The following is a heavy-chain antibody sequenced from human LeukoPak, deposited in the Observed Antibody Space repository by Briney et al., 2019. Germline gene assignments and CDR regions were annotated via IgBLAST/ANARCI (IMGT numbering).Heavy chain of an antibody. CDR1: GFSFSAYY. D-gene: IGHD3-10*01. J-gene: IGHJ4*02. CDR3: AREGGSGSFDY. CDR2: INQAGSVQ. V-gene: IGHV3-7*01. Sequence: GGSLRLSCAASGFSFSAYYMNWVRQAPGKGPEWLANINQAGSVQNYVDSVRGRFTISRDNAKNSLFLQMNSLRAEDTAVYYCAREGGSGSFDYWGQGTLVTVSS.